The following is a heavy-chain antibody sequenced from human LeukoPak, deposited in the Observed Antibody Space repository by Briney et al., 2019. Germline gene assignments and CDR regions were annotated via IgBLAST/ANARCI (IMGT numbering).Heavy chain of an antibody. CDR3: ARGHSGYDFYYYYMDV. D-gene: IGHD5-12*01. CDR1: GGSISSYY. J-gene: IGHJ6*03. V-gene: IGHV4-59*01. Sequence: PSETLYLTCTFPGGSISSYYWSWIRQPPGKGLEGIGYIYYSGSTNYNPSLKSRVTISVDTSKNQFSLKLSSVTAADTAVYYCARGHSGYDFYYYYMDVWGKGTTVTVSS. CDR2: IYYSGST.